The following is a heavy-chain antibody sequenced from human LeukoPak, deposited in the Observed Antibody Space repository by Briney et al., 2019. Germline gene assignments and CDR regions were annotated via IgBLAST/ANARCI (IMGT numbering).Heavy chain of an antibody. CDR1: GGSISSGGYY. Sequence: SETLSLTCTVSGGSISSGGYYWRWLRQHPGKGLEWIGYLYYSGSTYYSPSLKSRVTISVDRSKNQFSLKLSAVTAADTAVYYCARERVREEYWYFDLWGRGTLVTVSS. V-gene: IGHV4-31*03. CDR3: ARERVREEYWYFDL. J-gene: IGHJ2*01. CDR2: LYYSGST. D-gene: IGHD3-10*01.